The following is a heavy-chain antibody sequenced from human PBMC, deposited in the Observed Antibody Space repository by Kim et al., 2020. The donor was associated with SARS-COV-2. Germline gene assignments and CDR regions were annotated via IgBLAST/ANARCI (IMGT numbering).Heavy chain of an antibody. CDR3: AKWVLSGGVGYFDY. V-gene: IGHV3-23*01. Sequence: ATSVKGRFTISRYNAKNTLYLQMNGLRGEESAVYYCAKWVLSGGVGYFDYWGQGTLVTVSS. D-gene: IGHD2-15*01. J-gene: IGHJ4*02.